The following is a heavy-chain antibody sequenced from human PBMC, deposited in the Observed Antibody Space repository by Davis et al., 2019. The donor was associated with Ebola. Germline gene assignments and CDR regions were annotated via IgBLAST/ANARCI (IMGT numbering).Heavy chain of an antibody. CDR1: DGSISSSY. Sequence: SETLSLTCTVSDGSISSSYWSWIRQPPGRGLEWIGYISYSGSTNYNPSLKSRVTISVDTSKNQFSLKLSSVTAADTAVYYCATGSLGPDWFDPWGQGTLVTVSS. CDR2: ISYSGST. D-gene: IGHD3-16*01. J-gene: IGHJ5*02. V-gene: IGHV4-59*08. CDR3: ATGSLGPDWFDP.